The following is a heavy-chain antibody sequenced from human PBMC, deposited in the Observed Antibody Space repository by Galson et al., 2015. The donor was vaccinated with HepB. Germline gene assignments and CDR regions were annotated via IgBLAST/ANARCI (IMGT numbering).Heavy chain of an antibody. V-gene: IGHV1-46*01. J-gene: IGHJ4*02. CDR1: GYRFTNYY. D-gene: IGHD1-14*01. CDR3: ARVRGNQHFDY. Sequence: SVKVSCKASGYRFTNYYMHWVRQAPGQGLEWMGKINPSGGSTSSAQKFQGRVTMTRDTSTSTVYMELNSLRSEDTAVYYCARVRGNQHFDYWGQGTLVTVSS. CDR2: INPSGGST.